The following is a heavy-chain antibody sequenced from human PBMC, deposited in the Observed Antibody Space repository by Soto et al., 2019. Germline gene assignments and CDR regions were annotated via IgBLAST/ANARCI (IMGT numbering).Heavy chain of an antibody. CDR3: AGGWGLVFDY. V-gene: IGHV4-59*01. Sequence: QVQLQESGPGLVKPSETLSLTCTVSGGSISSYYWSWIRQPPGKGLEWIGYIYYSGSTNYHPSLRSGATLSVNTSKNQFSLNLSSGTAANTAVYFCAGGWGLVFDYWGQGTLVTVSS. J-gene: IGHJ4*02. CDR2: IYYSGST. CDR1: GGSISSYY. D-gene: IGHD3-16*01.